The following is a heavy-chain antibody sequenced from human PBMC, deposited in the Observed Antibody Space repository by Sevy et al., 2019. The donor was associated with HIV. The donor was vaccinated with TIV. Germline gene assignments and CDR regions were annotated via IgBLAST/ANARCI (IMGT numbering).Heavy chain of an antibody. CDR1: GGSVSSGSYY. D-gene: IGHD6-13*01. CDR3: AGSWMGMFDY. V-gene: IGHV4-61*01. J-gene: IGHJ4*02. Sequence: SETLSLTCTVSGGSVSSGSYYWSWIRQPPGKGLEWFGYFYYSGSTNYNPSLKSRVTISVDTSKNKFSLKLSSVIAAETAVYYCAGSWMGMFDYWGQGILVTVSS. CDR2: FYYSGST.